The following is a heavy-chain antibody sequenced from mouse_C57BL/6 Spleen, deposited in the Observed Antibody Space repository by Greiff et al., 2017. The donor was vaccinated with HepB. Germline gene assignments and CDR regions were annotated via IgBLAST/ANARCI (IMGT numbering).Heavy chain of an antibody. CDR2: ISSGGSYT. CDR1: GFTFSSYG. CDR3: ARNETGNYFDY. J-gene: IGHJ2*01. Sequence: EVHLVESGGDLVKPGGSLKLSCAASGFTFSSYGMSWVRQTPDKRLEWVATISSGGSYTYYPDSVKGRFTISRDNAKNTLYLQMSSLKSEDTAMYYCARNETGNYFDYWGQGTTLTVSS. D-gene: IGHD4-1*01. V-gene: IGHV5-6*01.